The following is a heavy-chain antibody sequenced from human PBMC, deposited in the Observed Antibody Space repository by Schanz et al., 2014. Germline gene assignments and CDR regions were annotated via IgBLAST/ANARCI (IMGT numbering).Heavy chain of an antibody. CDR1: GFTFSSYG. CDR3: VKDLQRELLRDDHYYGMDV. V-gene: IGHV3-33*06. Sequence: EQLVESGGGLVKPGGSLRLSCAASGFTFSSYGMHWVRQVPGKGLEWVAVVCYDGIKKYYADSVKGRFTTSRDNSKNTMYLQMNSLRAEDTAVYYCVKDLQRELLRDDHYYGMDVWGQGTTVTVSS. J-gene: IGHJ6*02. CDR2: VCYDGIKK. D-gene: IGHD1-26*01.